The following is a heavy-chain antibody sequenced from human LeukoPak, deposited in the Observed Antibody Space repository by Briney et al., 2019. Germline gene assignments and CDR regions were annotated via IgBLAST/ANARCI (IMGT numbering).Heavy chain of an antibody. D-gene: IGHD4-17*01. CDR1: GFTFSSYA. CDR2: ISGSGGST. CDR3: ARDRGDHYYLDC. V-gene: IGHV3-23*01. J-gene: IGHJ4*02. Sequence: GGSLRLSCAASGFTFSSYAMSWVRQAPGKGLEWVSAISGSGGSTYYADSVKGRFTISRDNSKNTLYLEMNSLRAEDSGVYCCARDRGDHYYLDCWGQGTLVTVSS.